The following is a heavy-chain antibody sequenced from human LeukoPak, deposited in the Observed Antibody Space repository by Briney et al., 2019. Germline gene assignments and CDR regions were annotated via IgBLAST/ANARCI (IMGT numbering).Heavy chain of an antibody. D-gene: IGHD3-10*01. Sequence: GESLKISCQGSGYSFSTYWIVWVRQLPGEGLEWMGVVYPDDSDTRYSPSFQGHVTISADRSIRTAYLQWTSLKASDTSMYYCARPRGSSGKINWLDRWGPGTLVTVSS. J-gene: IGHJ5*02. CDR3: ARPRGSSGKINWLDR. V-gene: IGHV5-51*01. CDR2: VYPDDSDT. CDR1: GYSFSTYW.